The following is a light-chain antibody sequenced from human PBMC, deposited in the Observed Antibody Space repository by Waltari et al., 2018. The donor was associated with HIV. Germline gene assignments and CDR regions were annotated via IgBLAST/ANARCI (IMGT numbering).Light chain of an antibody. CDR1: SRYVNNYNY. CDR2: GVN. Sequence: QSALTQPRSVSGSPGQSVTISCTGTSRYVNNYNYVSWYQHHPGEAPILVIFGVNKRPSWVPDRFSGSNSGNTASLTISGLQAEDEGHYYCCSYAGSNIHWVFGGGTKLTVL. J-gene: IGLJ3*02. V-gene: IGLV2-11*01. CDR3: CSYAGSNIHWV.